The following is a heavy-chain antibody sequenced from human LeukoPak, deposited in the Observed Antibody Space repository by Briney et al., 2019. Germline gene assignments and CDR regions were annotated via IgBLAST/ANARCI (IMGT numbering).Heavy chain of an antibody. J-gene: IGHJ4*02. V-gene: IGHV3-23*01. CDR2: ISGSGGST. D-gene: IGHD6-13*01. CDR1: GFTFSSYS. CDR3: AKDLGSSSWYVGDY. Sequence: GGSLRLSCAASGFTFSSYSMNWVRQAPGKGLEWVSAISGSGGSTYYADSVKGRFTISRDNSKNTLYLQMNSLRAEDTAVYYCAKDLGSSSWYVGDYWGQGTLVTVSS.